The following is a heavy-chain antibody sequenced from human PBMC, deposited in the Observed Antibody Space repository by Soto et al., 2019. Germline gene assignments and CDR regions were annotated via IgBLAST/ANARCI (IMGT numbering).Heavy chain of an antibody. CDR2: ISYDGSNK. CDR1: GFTFSSYG. CDR3: AKTSRKGGGHYY. D-gene: IGHD2-15*01. J-gene: IGHJ4*02. V-gene: IGHV3-30*18. Sequence: PGGSLRLSCAASGFTFSSYGMHWVRQAPGKGLEWVAVISYDGSNKYYADSVKGRFTISRDNSKNTLYLQMNSLRAEDTAVYYCAKTSRKGGGHYYWGQGTLVTLSS.